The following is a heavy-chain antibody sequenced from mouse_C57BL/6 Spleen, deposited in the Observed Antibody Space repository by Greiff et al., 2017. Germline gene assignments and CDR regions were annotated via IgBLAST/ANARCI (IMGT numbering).Heavy chain of an antibody. CDR2: INPSTGGT. CDR3: GTGTWGFAY. J-gene: IGHJ3*01. CDR1: GYSFTGYY. V-gene: IGHV1-42*01. Sequence: EVKLQQSGPELVKPGASVKISCKASGYSFTGYYMNWVKQSPEKSLEWIGEINPSTGGTTYNQKFKAKATLTVDKSSSTAYMQLKSLTSEDSAVYYCGTGTWGFAYWGQGTLVTVSA. D-gene: IGHD4-1*01.